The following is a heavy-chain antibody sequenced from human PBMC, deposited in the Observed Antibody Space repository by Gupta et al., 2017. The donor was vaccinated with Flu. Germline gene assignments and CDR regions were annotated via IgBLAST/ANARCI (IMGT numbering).Heavy chain of an antibody. D-gene: IGHD6-25*01. J-gene: IGHJ6*03. CDR3: TRNLSPEARDYYYMDL. Sequence: HWVRQGPGKGLVWVSCIKSDGSETSYADSVKGRFTISRDDAKNTVYLQMDSLRPEDTAVYFCTRNLSPEARDYYYMDLWGKGTTVTVSS. CDR2: IKSDGSET. V-gene: IGHV3-74*03.